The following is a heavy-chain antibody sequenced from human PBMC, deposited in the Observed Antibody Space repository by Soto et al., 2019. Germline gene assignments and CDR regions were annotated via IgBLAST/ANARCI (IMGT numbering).Heavy chain of an antibody. V-gene: IGHV5-51*01. CDR3: ARDSPPPGDQDASDI. CDR1: GYSFTSYW. Sequence: GESLKISCKGSGYSFTSYWIGWVRQMPGKGLEWMGIIYPGDSDTRYSPSFQGQVTISADKSISTAYLQWSSLKASDTAMYYCARDSPPPGDQDASDIWGQGTMVTVSS. J-gene: IGHJ3*02. CDR2: IYPGDSDT. D-gene: IGHD7-27*01.